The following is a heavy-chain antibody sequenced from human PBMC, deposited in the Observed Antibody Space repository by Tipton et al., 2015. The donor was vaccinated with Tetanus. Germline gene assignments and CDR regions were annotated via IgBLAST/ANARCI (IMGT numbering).Heavy chain of an antibody. CDR2: IFHRGST. D-gene: IGHD5-18*01. J-gene: IGHJ4*02. Sequence: TLSLTCSVTDYSISTGYYWGWIRQPPGKGLEWIGSIFHRGSTYYNASLKSRVTISVDTPKNHFSLKLSSVTAADTAVYYCAREDTTTIDYWGQGTLVTVSS. CDR3: AREDTTTIDY. V-gene: IGHV4-38-2*02. CDR1: DYSISTGYY.